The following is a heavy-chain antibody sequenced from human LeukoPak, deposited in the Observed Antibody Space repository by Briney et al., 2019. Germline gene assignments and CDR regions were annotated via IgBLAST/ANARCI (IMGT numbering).Heavy chain of an antibody. J-gene: IGHJ6*02. V-gene: IGHV4-59*12. CDR2: IYHSGST. CDR3: ASSGAHYYYYGMDV. Sequence: PSETLSLTCTVSGGSISSYYWSWIRQPPGKGLEWIGYIYHSGSTNYNPSLKSRVTISVDKSKNQFSLKLSSVTAADTAVYYCASSGAHYYYYGMDVWGQGTTVTVSS. D-gene: IGHD4/OR15-4a*01. CDR1: GGSISSYY.